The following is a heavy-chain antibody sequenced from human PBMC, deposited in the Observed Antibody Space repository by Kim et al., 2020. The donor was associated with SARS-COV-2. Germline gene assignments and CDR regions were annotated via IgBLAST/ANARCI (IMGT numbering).Heavy chain of an antibody. CDR2: ISWNSGSI. CDR1: GFTFDDYA. J-gene: IGHJ4*01. CDR3: AKVHKGGRGSYVGLFDY. V-gene: IGHV3-9*01. Sequence: GGSLRLSCAASGFTFDDYAMHWVRQAPGKGLEWVSGISWNSGSIGYADSVKGRFTISRDNAKNSLYLQMNSLRAEDTALYYCAKVHKGGRGSYVGLFDY. D-gene: IGHD1-26*01.